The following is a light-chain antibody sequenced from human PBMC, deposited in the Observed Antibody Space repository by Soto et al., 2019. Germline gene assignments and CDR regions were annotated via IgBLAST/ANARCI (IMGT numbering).Light chain of an antibody. CDR1: QSVSSY. J-gene: IGKJ1*01. CDR3: QQRSNWPPWT. V-gene: IGKV3-11*01. Sequence: EIVLTQSPATLSLSPGERATLSCRASQSVSSYLAWYQQKPGQAPRLLIYDASNRATGIPARFSGSGSGTNFPLPISSLEPEVFAVYYCQQRSNWPPWTFGKGTKVDIK. CDR2: DAS.